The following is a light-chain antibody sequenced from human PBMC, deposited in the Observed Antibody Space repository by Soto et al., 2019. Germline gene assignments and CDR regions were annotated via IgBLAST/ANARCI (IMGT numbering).Light chain of an antibody. Sequence: QSVLTQPPSVSGAPGQRVTISCTGSSSNIGAGYDVHWYQQLPGTAPKLLIYGNSNRPSGVPDRFSGSKSGTSASLAITGLQAEDEADYYCQSYDSSLSVYVFGTGTKVIVL. J-gene: IGLJ1*01. V-gene: IGLV1-40*01. CDR1: SSNIGAGYD. CDR2: GNS. CDR3: QSYDSSLSVYV.